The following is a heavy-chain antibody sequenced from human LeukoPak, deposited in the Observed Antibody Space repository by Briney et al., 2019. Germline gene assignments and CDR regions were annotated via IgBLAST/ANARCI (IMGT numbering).Heavy chain of an antibody. CDR2: IYSGGST. V-gene: IGHV3-66*01. CDR1: GFTVSSNY. CDR3: ARAGDSSGYYYISAFDI. J-gene: IGHJ3*02. Sequence: PGGSLRLSCAASGFTVSSNYMSWVRQAPGKGLEWVSVIYSGGSTYYADSVKGRFTISRDNSKNTLYLQMNSLRAEDTAVYYCARAGDSSGYYYISAFDIWGQGTMVTVSS. D-gene: IGHD3-22*01.